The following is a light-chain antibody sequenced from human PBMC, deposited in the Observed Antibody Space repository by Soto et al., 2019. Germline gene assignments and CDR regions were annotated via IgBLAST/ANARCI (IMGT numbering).Light chain of an antibody. J-gene: IGLJ2*01. CDR2: STN. V-gene: IGLV8-61*01. CDR1: SGSVSTTYY. Sequence: QTVVTQEPSFSVSPGGTVTLPCGLTSGSVSTTYYPSWYQQTPGQSPRTLIYSTNIRSSGVPDRFSGSILGNKAAHTITGAQADDESDYHCMLYMGGGLVVFGGGTKLTVL. CDR3: MLYMGGGLVV.